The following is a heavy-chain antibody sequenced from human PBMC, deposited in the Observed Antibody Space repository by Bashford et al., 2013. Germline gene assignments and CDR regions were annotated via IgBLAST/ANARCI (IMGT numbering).Heavy chain of an antibody. V-gene: IGHV3-74*01. CDR3: ARGRVGYYHDY. D-gene: IGHD3-3*01. J-gene: IGHJ4*02. Sequence: VRQAPGKALVWVSHIKSDGSYTTYADSVKGRFTISRDNAKNTLYLQMNSLGSEDTAMYFCARGRVGYYHDYWGQGTLVTVSS. CDR2: IKSDGSYT.